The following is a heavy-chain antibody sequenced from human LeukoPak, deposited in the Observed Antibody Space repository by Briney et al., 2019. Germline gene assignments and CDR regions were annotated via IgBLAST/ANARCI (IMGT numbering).Heavy chain of an antibody. V-gene: IGHV3-23*01. J-gene: IGHJ4*02. CDR2: ISGSGDST. Sequence: GGSLRLSCAASGFTFSSYAMSWVRQAPGKGLEWVSAISGSGDSTYYADSVKGRLTISRDNSKNTLYLQMNSLRAVDTAVYYCAKDPYCSSTSCSIGGWGQGTLVTVSS. D-gene: IGHD2-2*01. CDR3: AKDPYCSSTSCSIGG. CDR1: GFTFSSYA.